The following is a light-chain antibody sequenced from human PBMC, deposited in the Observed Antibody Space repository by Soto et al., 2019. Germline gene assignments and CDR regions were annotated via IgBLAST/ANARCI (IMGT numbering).Light chain of an antibody. CDR1: SSNVGAGYD. CDR3: QSYDNSLSGWV. CDR2: DNT. J-gene: IGLJ3*02. V-gene: IGLV1-40*01. Sequence: QSVLTQPPSVSGAPGRRITISCTGRSSNVGAGYDVHWYQQLPGTAPKLLIYDNTNRPSGVPDRLSGSKSGTSASLAITGLQAEDEADYYCQSYDNSLSGWVFGGGTKLTVL.